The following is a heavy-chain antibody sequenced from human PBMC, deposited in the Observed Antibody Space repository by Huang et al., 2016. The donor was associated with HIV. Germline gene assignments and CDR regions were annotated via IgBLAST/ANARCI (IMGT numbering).Heavy chain of an antibody. CDR3: AGRNYFDSSGKIDY. V-gene: IGHV3-11*01. D-gene: IGHD3-22*01. Sequence: QGQLVESGGSLVKPGGSLRLSCAASGFTFSDYYMTWIRQAPGKGREWISYISSSGGVTHYADSVRGRFTSSRDNAENSLFLQMNGLRPADTAVYYCAGRNYFDSSGKIDYWGQGTLVTVSS. CDR2: ISSSGGVT. J-gene: IGHJ4*02. CDR1: GFTFSDYY.